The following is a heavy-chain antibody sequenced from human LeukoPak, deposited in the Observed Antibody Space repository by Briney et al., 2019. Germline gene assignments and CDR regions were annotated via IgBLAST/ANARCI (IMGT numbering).Heavy chain of an antibody. Sequence: SETLSLTCTVSGGSISSGDYYWSWIRQPPGKGLEWIGYIYYSGSTYYNPSLKSRVTISVDTSKNQFSLKLSSVTAADTAVYYCARLATVTNAFDIWGQGTMVTVSS. V-gene: IGHV4-30-4*08. CDR2: IYYSGST. J-gene: IGHJ3*02. D-gene: IGHD4-17*01. CDR1: GGSISSGDYY. CDR3: ARLATVTNAFDI.